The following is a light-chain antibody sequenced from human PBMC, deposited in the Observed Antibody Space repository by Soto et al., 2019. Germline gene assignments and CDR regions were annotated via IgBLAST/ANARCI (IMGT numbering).Light chain of an antibody. J-gene: IGKJ5*01. CDR1: QNILSN. CDR3: QKYNSAPLT. V-gene: IGKV3-15*01. CDR2: GAS. Sequence: EIVMTQSPATLSVSPGERATLSCRASQNILSNLAWYQQKPGQAPRLLIYGASTRATGIPARFSGSESGTDFTLTISSLQPEDVATYYCQKYNSAPLTFGPGTRLEIK.